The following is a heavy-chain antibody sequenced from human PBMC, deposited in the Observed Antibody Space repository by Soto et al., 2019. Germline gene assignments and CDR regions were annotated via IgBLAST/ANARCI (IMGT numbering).Heavy chain of an antibody. CDR1: GFTFSSYW. CDR2: INSDGSST. D-gene: IGHD2-2*03. CDR3: ARCGYCSSTSCFGYIWNSSLSPNYYYYYMDV. J-gene: IGHJ6*03. V-gene: IGHV3-74*01. Sequence: GGSLRLSCAASGFTFSSYWMHWVRQAPGKGLVWVSRINSDGSSTSYADSVKGRFTISRDNAKNTLYLQMNSLRAEDMAVYYCARCGYCSSTSCFGYIWNSSLSPNYYYYYMDVWGKGTTVTVSS.